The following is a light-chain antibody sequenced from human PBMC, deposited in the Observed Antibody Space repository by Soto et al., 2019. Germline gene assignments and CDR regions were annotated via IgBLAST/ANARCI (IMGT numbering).Light chain of an antibody. CDR2: GNT. CDR1: QXNIGAGYD. J-gene: IGLJ1*01. V-gene: IGLV1-40*01. Sequence: GLPQAPSVPGAPGQKVPNPFTGRQXNIGAGYDVHWYQQRPGTAPKLLIFGNTNRPSGVPDRFAGSKSGTSASLAITGLQAEDEGDYYCQSYDRTLSARYVFGTGTKVTVL. CDR3: QSYDRTLSARYV.